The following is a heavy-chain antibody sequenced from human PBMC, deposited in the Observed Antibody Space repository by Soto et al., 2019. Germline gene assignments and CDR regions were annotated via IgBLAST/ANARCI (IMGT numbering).Heavy chain of an antibody. CDR2: MNPNSGNT. CDR1: GYTFTSYD. J-gene: IGHJ5*02. V-gene: IGHV1-8*01. Sequence: ASVKVSCKASGYTFTSYDINWVRQATGQGLEWMGWMNPNSGNTGYAQKFQGRVTMTRNTSISTAYMELSSLRSEDTAVYYCARGGVGCSGGSCYFDWFDPWGQGTLVTVSS. CDR3: ARGGVGCSGGSCYFDWFDP. D-gene: IGHD2-15*01.